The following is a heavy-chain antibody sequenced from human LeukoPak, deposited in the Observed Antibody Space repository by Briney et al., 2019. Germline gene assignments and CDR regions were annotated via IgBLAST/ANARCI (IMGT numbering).Heavy chain of an antibody. J-gene: IGHJ3*02. Sequence: SVKVSCTASAGTFSSYAISWVRLAPGQGLEWMGRIIPILGIANYAQKFQGRVTITADKSTTTAYTELRSLRSDDTAVYYCARAVYYCSGGSCYWVTDAFDIWGQGTMVTVSS. D-gene: IGHD2-15*01. CDR1: AGTFSSYA. CDR2: IIPILGIA. V-gene: IGHV1-69*04. CDR3: ARAVYYCSGGSCYWVTDAFDI.